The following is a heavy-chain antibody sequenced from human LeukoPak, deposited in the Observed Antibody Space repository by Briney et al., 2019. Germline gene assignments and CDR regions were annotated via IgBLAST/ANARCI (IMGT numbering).Heavy chain of an antibody. CDR1: GFTFSSYG. J-gene: IGHJ4*02. Sequence: GGSLRLSCAASGFTFSSYGMHWVRQAPGKGLEWVAVISYDGSNKYYADSVKGRFTISRDNSKNTLYLQMNSLRAEDTAVYYWEKDRRSGGAGAGTFDYWGQEPLVTVSS. D-gene: IGHD6-19*01. CDR2: ISYDGSNK. V-gene: IGHV3-30*18. CDR3: EKDRRSGGAGAGTFDY.